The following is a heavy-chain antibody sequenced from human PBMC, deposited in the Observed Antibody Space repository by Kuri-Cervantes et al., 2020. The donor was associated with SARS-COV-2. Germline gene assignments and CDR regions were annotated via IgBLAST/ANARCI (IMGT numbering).Heavy chain of an antibody. Sequence: ASVKVSCKASGYTFTGYYMHWVRQAPGQGLEWMGWINPNSGGTNYAQKFQGRVTMTRDTSISTAHMELSRLRSDDTAVYYSARDPREYYYDSSGTIRTEESYFDYWGQGTLVTVSS. CDR3: ARDPREYYYDSSGTIRTEESYFDY. J-gene: IGHJ4*02. D-gene: IGHD3-22*01. CDR1: GYTFTGYY. CDR2: INPNSGGT. V-gene: IGHV1-2*02.